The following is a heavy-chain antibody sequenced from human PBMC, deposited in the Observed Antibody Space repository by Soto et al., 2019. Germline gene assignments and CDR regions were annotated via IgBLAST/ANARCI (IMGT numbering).Heavy chain of an antibody. CDR2: ISGSGGST. V-gene: IGHV3-23*01. CDR3: AKDAVANYGMDV. CDR1: GFTFSSYA. D-gene: IGHD2-15*01. Sequence: GSLRLSCAASGFTFSSYAMSWVRQAPGKGLEWVSAISGSGGSTYYADSVEGRFTISRDNSKNTLYLQMNSLRAEDTAVYYRAKDAVANYGMDVWGQGTTVTVSS. J-gene: IGHJ6*02.